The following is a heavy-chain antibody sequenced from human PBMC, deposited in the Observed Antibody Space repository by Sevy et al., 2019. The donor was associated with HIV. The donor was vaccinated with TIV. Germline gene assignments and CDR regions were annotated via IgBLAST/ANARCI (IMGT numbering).Heavy chain of an antibody. V-gene: IGHV1-8*01. J-gene: IGHJ5*02. CDR3: ARTERRPTKHNWFDP. Sequence: ASVKVSCKASGYTFTSYDINWVRQATGQGLEWMGWMNPNSGNTGYAQKFQGRVTMTRNTSISTAYMELGSLRSEDTAVYYCARTERRPTKHNWFDPWGQGTLVTVSS. CDR1: GYTFTSYD. CDR2: MNPNSGNT. D-gene: IGHD1-1*01.